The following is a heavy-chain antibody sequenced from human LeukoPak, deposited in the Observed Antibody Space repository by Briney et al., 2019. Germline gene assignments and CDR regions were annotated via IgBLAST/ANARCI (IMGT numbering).Heavy chain of an antibody. CDR2: ISGSSGST. V-gene: IGHV3-23*01. CDR1: GFTFSSYA. J-gene: IGHJ4*02. Sequence: GGSLRLSCSGSGFTFSSYAMSWVRQAPGKGLEWVSGISGSSGSTYYADSVKGRFTISRDNSKSTLYLQVNSLRAEDTAIYYCAKPGNGYNSEIYYFDYWGQGTLVTVSS. D-gene: IGHD5-24*01. CDR3: AKPGNGYNSEIYYFDY.